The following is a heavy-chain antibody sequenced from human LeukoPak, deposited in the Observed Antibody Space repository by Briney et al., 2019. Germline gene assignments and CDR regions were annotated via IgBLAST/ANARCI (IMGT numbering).Heavy chain of an antibody. CDR1: GFTFSTYG. J-gene: IGHJ4*02. CDR2: IWNDGKNK. CDR3: ARDLDRGIFDY. Sequence: GGSLRLSCTASGFTFSTYGMNWVRQAPGKGLEWVAVIWNDGKNKYYADSVKGRFTISRDNSMNTLHLQMDGLRADDTAVYYCARDLDRGIFDYWGQGTLVTVSS. D-gene: IGHD3-10*01. V-gene: IGHV3-33*01.